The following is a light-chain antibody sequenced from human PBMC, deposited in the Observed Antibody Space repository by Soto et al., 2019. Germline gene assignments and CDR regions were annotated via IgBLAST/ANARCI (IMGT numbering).Light chain of an antibody. J-gene: IGKJ4*01. CDR3: QQYESFFPLT. V-gene: IGKV1-5*03. CDR2: KAS. Sequence: DIQMTQSPSAMSASVGDRVTITCRASQSINSWLAWYQQKPGKGHKLLIYKASNLESGVPSRFSGSGFGTDFTLTISSLQPDDFATYHCQQYESFFPLTFGGGTKVDNK. CDR1: QSINSW.